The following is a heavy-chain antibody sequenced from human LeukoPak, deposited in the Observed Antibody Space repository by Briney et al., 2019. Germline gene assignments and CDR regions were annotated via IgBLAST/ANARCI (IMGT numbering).Heavy chain of an antibody. V-gene: IGHV3-21*01. CDR1: GLTFSFSVYS. CDR2: IISSSSYI. J-gene: IGHJ4*02. Sequence: SGGSLRLSCAPSGLTFSFSVYSMNWVRQAPGKGLEWVSSIISSSSYIYYADSVKGRFTISRDNAKNSLYLQMNTLRAEDTAVYYCATSGYHYGLVDYWGQGTLVTVSS. CDR3: ATSGYHYGLVDY. D-gene: IGHD5-18*01.